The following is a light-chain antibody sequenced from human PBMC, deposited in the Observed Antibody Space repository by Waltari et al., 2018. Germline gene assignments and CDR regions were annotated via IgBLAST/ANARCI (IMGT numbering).Light chain of an antibody. CDR1: TLNIGRHY. V-gene: IGLV1-47*01. CDR3: ATWDGSLTAWV. Sequence: VLTQPPSASGTPGQRVTISCSEGTLNIGRHYVYWYQQSPGTAPKLLVYRNNERPSGVPDRISGSKSGTSASLAISGLRSEDEADYYCATWDGSLTAWVFGGGTKLTVL. CDR2: RNN. J-gene: IGLJ3*02.